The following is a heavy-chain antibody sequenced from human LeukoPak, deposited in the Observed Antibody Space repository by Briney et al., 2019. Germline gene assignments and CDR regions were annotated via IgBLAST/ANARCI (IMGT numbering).Heavy chain of an antibody. V-gene: IGHV3-11*01. D-gene: IGHD6-13*01. J-gene: IGHJ4*02. CDR1: GFTFSDYY. CDR2: ISSSGSTI. Sequence: GGSLRLSCAASGFTFSDYYMSWIRQAPGKGLEWVSCISSSGSTIYYADSVKGRFTISRDNAKNSLYLQMNSLRAEDTAVYYCARSPSTAADFSDYWGQRTLVTVSS. CDR3: ARSPSTAADFSDY.